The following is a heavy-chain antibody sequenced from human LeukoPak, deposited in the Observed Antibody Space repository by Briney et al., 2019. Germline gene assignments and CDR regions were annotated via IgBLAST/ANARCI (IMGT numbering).Heavy chain of an antibody. CDR3: ARGHIAAAGDY. J-gene: IGHJ4*02. Sequence: ASVKVSCKASGGTFSSYAISWVRPAPGQGLEWMGGIIPIFGTANYAQKYQGRVTITTDESTSTAYMELSSLRSDDPAVYYCARGHIAAAGDYWGQGILVTVSS. CDR2: IIPIFGTA. CDR1: GGTFSSYA. D-gene: IGHD6-13*01. V-gene: IGHV1-69*05.